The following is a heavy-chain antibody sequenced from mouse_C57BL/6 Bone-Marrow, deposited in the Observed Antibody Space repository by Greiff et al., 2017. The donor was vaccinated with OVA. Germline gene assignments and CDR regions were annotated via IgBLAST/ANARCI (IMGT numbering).Heavy chain of an antibody. CDR3: ARCSSSYWYFDV. J-gene: IGHJ1*03. Sequence: VQLQQSGPELVKPGASVKISCKASGYAFSSSWMNWVKQRPGKGLEWIGRIYPGDGDTNYNGKFKGKATLTADKSSSTAYMQLSSLTSEDSAVYFCARCSSSYWYFDVWGTGTTVTVSS. CDR2: IYPGDGDT. CDR1: GYAFSSSW. D-gene: IGHD1-1*01. V-gene: IGHV1-82*01.